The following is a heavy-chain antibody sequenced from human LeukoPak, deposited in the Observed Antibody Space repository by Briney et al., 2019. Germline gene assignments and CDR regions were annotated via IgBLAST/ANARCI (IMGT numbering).Heavy chain of an antibody. D-gene: IGHD2-2*01. V-gene: IGHV3-30-3*01. J-gene: IGHJ4*02. CDR2: ISYDGSNK. CDR1: GFTFSSYA. CDR3: ARDWALDGYAEFDY. Sequence: GGSLRLSCAASGFTFSSYAMHWVRQAPGKGLEWVSVISYDGSNKYYADSVKSRFTISRDNSKNTLYLQMNSLRAEDTAVYYCARDWALDGYAEFDYWGQGTLVTVSS.